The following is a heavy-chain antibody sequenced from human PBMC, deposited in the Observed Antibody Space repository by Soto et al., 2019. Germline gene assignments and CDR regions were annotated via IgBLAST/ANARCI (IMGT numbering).Heavy chain of an antibody. CDR2: IKGDGSST. CDR1: GFTFSNYW. J-gene: IGHJ4*02. CDR3: TKASLEHPNNLDY. Sequence: EVQLVASGGGLVQPGGSLRLSCAASGFTFSNYWMHWVRLTPGKGLVWVSRIKGDGSSTNYADSVKGRFTISRDNAKSTLFLQMNSLGAEDTVVYYCTKASLEHPNNLDYWGQGTLVTVSS. V-gene: IGHV3-74*01. D-gene: IGHD1-1*01.